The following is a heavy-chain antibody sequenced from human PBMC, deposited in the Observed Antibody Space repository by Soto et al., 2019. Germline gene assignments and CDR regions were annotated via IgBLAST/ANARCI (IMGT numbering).Heavy chain of an antibody. V-gene: IGHV5-51*03. D-gene: IGHD6-13*01. Sequence: EVQLVQSGAEVKKAGESLKISCQGSGYSFTNYWVGWVRQIPGRGLEWMGIIHPGDSDTRYSPFFQGQVTISADKSIGTAYLQWSSLQASDTAMYYCARHNRYSSNGFEGWFDPWGQGTLVTVSS. CDR1: GYSFTNYW. J-gene: IGHJ5*02. CDR3: ARHNRYSSNGFEGWFDP. CDR2: IHPGDSDT.